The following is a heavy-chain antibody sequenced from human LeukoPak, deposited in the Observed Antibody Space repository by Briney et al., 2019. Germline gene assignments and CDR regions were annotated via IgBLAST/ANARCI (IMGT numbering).Heavy chain of an antibody. J-gene: IGHJ4*02. CDR3: ARDFKDYYDSSGYYYVY. CDR2: INTNTGNP. V-gene: IGHV7-4-1*02. CDR1: GYTFTSYA. D-gene: IGHD3-22*01. Sequence: GASVKVSCKASGYTFTSYAMNWVRQAPGQGLEWMGWINTNTGNPTYAQGFTGWFVFSLDTSVSTAYLQISSLKAEDTAVYYCARDFKDYYDSSGYYYVYWGQGTLVTVSS.